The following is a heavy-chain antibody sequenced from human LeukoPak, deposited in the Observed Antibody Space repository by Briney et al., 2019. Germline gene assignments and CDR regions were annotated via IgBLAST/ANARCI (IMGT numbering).Heavy chain of an antibody. Sequence: GSSVKVSCKASGGTFSSYAIGWVRQAPGQGLEWMGRIIPILGIANYAQKFQGRVTITADKSTSTAYMELSSLRSEDTAVYYCARDSSYCSSTSCYEGFDYWGQGTLVTVSS. V-gene: IGHV1-69*04. D-gene: IGHD2-2*01. CDR2: IIPILGIA. J-gene: IGHJ4*02. CDR3: ARDSSYCSSTSCYEGFDY. CDR1: GGTFSSYA.